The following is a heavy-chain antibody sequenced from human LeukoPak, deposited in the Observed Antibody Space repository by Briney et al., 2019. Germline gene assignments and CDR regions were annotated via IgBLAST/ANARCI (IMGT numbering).Heavy chain of an antibody. CDR3: ARDRNKISYDVYYFDY. J-gene: IGHJ4*02. CDR2: ISAYNGNT. D-gene: IGHD3-3*01. Sequence: ASVKVSCKASGYTFTSYGISWVRQAPGQGLEWMGWISAYNGNTNYAENLQGRVTMTTDTSTSTAYMELRSLRSDDTAVYYCARDRNKISYDVYYFDYWGQGTLVTVSS. CDR1: GYTFTSYG. V-gene: IGHV1-18*01.